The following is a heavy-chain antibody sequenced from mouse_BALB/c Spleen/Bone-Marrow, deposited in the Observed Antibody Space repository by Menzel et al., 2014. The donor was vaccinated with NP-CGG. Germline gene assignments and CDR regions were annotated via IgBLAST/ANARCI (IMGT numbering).Heavy chain of an antibody. Sequence: VQLQESAAELARPGASVKMSCKASGYTFTSYTMHWVKQRPGQGLEWIGYINPSSGYTEYNQKFKDKTTLTADKSSSTAYMQLSSLTSEDSAVYYCAYWDLAYWGQGTLVTVSA. J-gene: IGHJ3*01. CDR3: AYWDLAY. CDR2: INPSSGYT. D-gene: IGHD4-1*01. CDR1: GYTFTSYT. V-gene: IGHV1-4*02.